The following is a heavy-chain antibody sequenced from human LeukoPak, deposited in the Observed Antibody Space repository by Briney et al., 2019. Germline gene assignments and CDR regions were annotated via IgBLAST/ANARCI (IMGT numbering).Heavy chain of an antibody. Sequence: SETLSLTRTVSGGSISTYYWNWIRRPPGKGLEWIGYIYYSGSTNYNPSLKSRVTISVDTSKNQFSLKLSSVTAADTAMYYCARDGSARYYFDYWGQGTLATVSS. V-gene: IGHV4-59*01. J-gene: IGHJ4*02. CDR3: ARDGSARYYFDY. CDR1: GGSISTYY. CDR2: IYYSGST.